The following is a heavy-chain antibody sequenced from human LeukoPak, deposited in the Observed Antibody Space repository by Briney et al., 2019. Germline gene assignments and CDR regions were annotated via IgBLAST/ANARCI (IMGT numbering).Heavy chain of an antibody. Sequence: GGSLRLSCAASGITFINYSMTWVRQAPGKGLEWVSAITGSGTFTDYADSVKGRFTISRDNSKNTLYLRMNGLRAEDTAVYYCARDPTWWGQGTLVTVSS. J-gene: IGHJ4*02. CDR3: ARDPTW. V-gene: IGHV3-23*01. CDR2: ITGSGTFT. CDR1: GITFINYS.